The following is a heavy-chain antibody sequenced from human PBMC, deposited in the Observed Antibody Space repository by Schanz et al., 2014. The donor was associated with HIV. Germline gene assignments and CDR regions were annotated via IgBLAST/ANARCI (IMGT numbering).Heavy chain of an antibody. Sequence: VQLVESGGGLVQPGRSLRLSCATSGFFLDDYAMHWVRQAPGKGLEWVSGISWNSGSRGYAESVKGRFTISRDNAKNSLYLQMNSLRGEDTAVYYCARRDYGDYYYYYGMDVWGQGTTVTVSS. V-gene: IGHV3-9*01. D-gene: IGHD4-17*01. J-gene: IGHJ6*02. CDR3: ARRDYGDYYYYYGMDV. CDR2: ISWNSGSR. CDR1: GFFLDDYA.